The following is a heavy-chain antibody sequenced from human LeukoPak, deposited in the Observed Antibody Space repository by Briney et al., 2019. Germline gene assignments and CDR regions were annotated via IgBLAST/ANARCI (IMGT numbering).Heavy chain of an antibody. V-gene: IGHV1-3*01. Sequence: GASVKVSCKTSGYTFTSYAMHWVRQAPGQRLEWMGWINAGNGNTKYSQRFQGRVTITRDTSASTAYMELSSLRSEDTAVYYCATGVYSSGWYCFDYWGQGTLVTVSS. CDR1: GYTFTSYA. CDR2: INAGNGNT. J-gene: IGHJ4*02. D-gene: IGHD6-19*01. CDR3: ATGVYSSGWYCFDY.